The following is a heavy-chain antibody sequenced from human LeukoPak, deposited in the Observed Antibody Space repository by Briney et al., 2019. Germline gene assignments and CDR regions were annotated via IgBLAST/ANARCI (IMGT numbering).Heavy chain of an antibody. CDR1: GFTFSDYY. Sequence: GGSRRLSCAASGFTFSDYYISWIRQAPGKGLECVSYITSSGSGSVIYYADSVKGRFTISRDNAKNSLYLQMNSLRAEDTAVYYCAKTSGGSYFDAFDIWGQGTMVTVSS. CDR2: ITSSGSGSVI. V-gene: IGHV3-11*01. J-gene: IGHJ3*02. CDR3: AKTSGGSYFDAFDI. D-gene: IGHD1-26*01.